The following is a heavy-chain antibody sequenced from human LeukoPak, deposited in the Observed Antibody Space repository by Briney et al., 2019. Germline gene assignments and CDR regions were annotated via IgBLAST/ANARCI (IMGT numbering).Heavy chain of an antibody. J-gene: IGHJ1*01. Sequence: GGSLRLSCAASGFTLSSYGMHWVRQAPGKGLEWVAVISYDGSNKYYADSVKGRFTISGDNSKNTLYLQMNSLRAEGTAVYYCAKDARYSSSWYPGAEYFQHWGQGTLVTVSS. V-gene: IGHV3-30*18. CDR1: GFTLSSYG. CDR2: ISYDGSNK. D-gene: IGHD6-13*01. CDR3: AKDARYSSSWYPGAEYFQH.